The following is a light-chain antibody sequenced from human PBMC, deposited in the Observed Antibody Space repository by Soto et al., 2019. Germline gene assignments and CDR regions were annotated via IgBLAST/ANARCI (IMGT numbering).Light chain of an antibody. Sequence: DIVMTQSPDSLAVSLGERATINCKYSQSVLYNSNSTNYLAWYQQKPGQPPKLLIYWASTREPGVPDRFSGRGSWKYFTLPISSLQAEDVAVYYCQQYYNTPPTFGQGTKVEIK. J-gene: IGKJ1*01. CDR2: WAS. CDR3: QQYYNTPPT. CDR1: QSVLYNSNSTNY. V-gene: IGKV4-1*01.